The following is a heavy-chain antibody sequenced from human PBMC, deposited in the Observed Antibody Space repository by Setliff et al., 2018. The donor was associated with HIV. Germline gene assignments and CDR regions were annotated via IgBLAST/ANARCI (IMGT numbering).Heavy chain of an antibody. CDR2: INPNNGGT. Sequence: ASVKVSCKASGYTFTGYYVHWVRQAPGQGLEWMGWINPNNGGTNYAQKFQGRVTMTRDTSISTAYMELSRLRSDDTAVYYCARGSNFPYSSSSDYWGQGTLVTVSS. D-gene: IGHD6-6*01. CDR1: GYTFTGYY. J-gene: IGHJ4*02. CDR3: ARGSNFPYSSSSDY. V-gene: IGHV1-2*02.